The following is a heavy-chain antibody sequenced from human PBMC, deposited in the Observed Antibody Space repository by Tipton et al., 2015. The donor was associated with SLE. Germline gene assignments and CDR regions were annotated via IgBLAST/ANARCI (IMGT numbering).Heavy chain of an antibody. Sequence: TLSLTCTVSGDSITSYYWNWIRQPPGKGLEWIGYIYYNGHTNYSPSLKSRVTLSVDTSKNQFSLTLSSVTAADTAVYYCARLNDATASARFDYWGQGTLVPVSS. CDR2: IYYNGHT. J-gene: IGHJ4*02. CDR3: ARLNDATASARFDY. D-gene: IGHD2-21*02. CDR1: GDSITSYY. V-gene: IGHV4-59*01.